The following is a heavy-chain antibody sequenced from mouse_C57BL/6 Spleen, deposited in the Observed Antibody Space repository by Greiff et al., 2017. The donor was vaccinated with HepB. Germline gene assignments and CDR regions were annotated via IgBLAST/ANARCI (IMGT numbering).Heavy chain of an antibody. Sequence: QVQLKESGAELVRPGTSVKVSCKASGYAFTNYLIEWVKQRPGQGLEWIGVINPGSGGTNYNEKFKGKATLTADKSSSTAYMQLSSLTSEDSAVYFCATGPYYAMDYWGQGTSVTVSS. J-gene: IGHJ4*01. V-gene: IGHV1-54*01. CDR1: GYAFTNYL. CDR2: INPGSGGT. CDR3: ATGPYYAMDY.